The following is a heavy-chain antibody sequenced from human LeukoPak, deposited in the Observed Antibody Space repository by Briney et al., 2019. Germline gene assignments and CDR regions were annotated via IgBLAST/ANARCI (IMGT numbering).Heavy chain of an antibody. CDR2: ISGSGGST. Sequence: GGSLRLSCAASGFTFSSCGMSWVRQAPGKGLEWVSAISGSGGSTYYADSVKGRFTISRDNSKNTLYLQMNSLRAEDTAVYYCAKDHTVRGLNYFDYWGQGTLVTVSS. V-gene: IGHV3-23*01. CDR3: AKDHTVRGLNYFDY. D-gene: IGHD3-10*01. J-gene: IGHJ4*02. CDR1: GFTFSSCG.